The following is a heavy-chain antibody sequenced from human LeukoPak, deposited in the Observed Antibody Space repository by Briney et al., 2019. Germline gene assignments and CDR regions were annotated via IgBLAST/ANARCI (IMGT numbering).Heavy chain of an antibody. CDR1: GGSISSYY. CDR3: AREASELAYYYYYMDV. J-gene: IGHJ6*03. CDR2: IYTSGST. Sequence: SETLSLTCTVSGGSISSYYWSWIRQPAGKGLEWIGRIYTSGSTNYNPSLKSRVTMSVDTSKNQFSLKLSSVTAADTAVYYCAREASELAYYYYYMDVWGKGTTVTVSS. V-gene: IGHV4-4*07. D-gene: IGHD1-26*01.